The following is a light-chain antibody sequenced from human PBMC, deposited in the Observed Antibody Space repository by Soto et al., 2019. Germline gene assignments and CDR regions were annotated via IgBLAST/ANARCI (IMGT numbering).Light chain of an antibody. J-gene: IGLJ2*01. CDR1: NNDVGGYKL. V-gene: IGLV2-23*03. CDR3: WSYAGNTIFV. Sequence: QSALTQPPSASGSRGQSVTISCTGTNNDVGGYKLVSWYQQHPGKVPKVVIYEGSKRPSGVSNRFSGSKSGNTASLTISGLQAEDEAYYYCWSYAGNTIFVFGGGTKLTVL. CDR2: EGS.